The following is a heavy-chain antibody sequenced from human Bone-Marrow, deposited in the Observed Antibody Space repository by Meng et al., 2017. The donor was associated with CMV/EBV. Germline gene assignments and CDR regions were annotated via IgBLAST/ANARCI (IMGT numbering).Heavy chain of an antibody. CDR2: ISAYNGNT. V-gene: IGHV1-18*01. CDR1: GYIFNNYG. D-gene: IGHD1-14*01. Sequence: QVQLVQSGAEVKKPGASVNAACKASGYIFNNYGVSWVRQAPGQGPEWMGWISAYNGNTNYAQNFQGRFTMTTDTSTSTAYMELRSLRSDDTAVYYCARDLPGGTKGTWLDLWGQGTLVTVSS. CDR3: ARDLPGGTKGTWLDL. J-gene: IGHJ5*02.